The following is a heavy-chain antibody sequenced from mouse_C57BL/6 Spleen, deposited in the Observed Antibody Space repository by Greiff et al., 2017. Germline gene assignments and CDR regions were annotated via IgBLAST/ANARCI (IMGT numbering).Heavy chain of an antibody. CDR1: GYTFTDYE. V-gene: IGHV1-15*01. D-gene: IGHD1-1*01. Sequence: QVQLQQSGAELVRPGASVTLSCKASGYTFTDYEMHWVKQTPVHGLEWIGAIDPETGGTAYNQKFKGKAILTADKSSSTAYMELRSLTSEDSAVYYCTREGNYYGSSSYYFDDWGQGTTLTVSS. J-gene: IGHJ2*01. CDR3: TREGNYYGSSSYYFDD. CDR2: IDPETGGT.